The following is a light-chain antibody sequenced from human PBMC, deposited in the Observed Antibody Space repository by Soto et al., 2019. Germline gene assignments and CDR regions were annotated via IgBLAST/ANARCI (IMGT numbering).Light chain of an antibody. CDR1: QSVNSN. CDR3: QQYGSSPIT. J-gene: IGKJ5*01. Sequence: EIVLTQSPATLSVSPGERATLSCGASQSVNSNLAWYQQKPGQAPRLLIYGASSRATGIPDRFSGSGSGTDFTLTISRLEPEDFAVYYCQQYGSSPITFGQGTRLEI. CDR2: GAS. V-gene: IGKV3-20*01.